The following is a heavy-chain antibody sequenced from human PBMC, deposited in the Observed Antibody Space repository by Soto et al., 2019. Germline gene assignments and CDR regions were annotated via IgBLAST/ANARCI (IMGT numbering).Heavy chain of an antibody. CDR3: AKAGQIFGSADFDY. CDR1: GFTFSSHA. CDR2: VDGSGGDT. D-gene: IGHD3-10*01. V-gene: IGHV3-23*01. Sequence: GGSLRLSCAASGFTFSSHAMGWLRQAPGTGPEWVAFVDGSGGDTSYADSVKGRFTISRDNSDNSLYLHMNSLRAEDTGRYFCAKAGQIFGSADFDYWGQGTLVTVSS. J-gene: IGHJ4*02.